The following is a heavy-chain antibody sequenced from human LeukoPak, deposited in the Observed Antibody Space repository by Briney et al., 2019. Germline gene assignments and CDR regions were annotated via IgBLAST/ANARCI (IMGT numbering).Heavy chain of an antibody. D-gene: IGHD6-6*01. V-gene: IGHV3-30*18. CDR1: GFTFSSYG. J-gene: IGHJ4*02. Sequence: GGSLRLSCAASGFTFSSYGMHWVHQAPGKGLQWVAVISYDGSNKYYADSVKGRFTISRDNSKNTLYLQMDSLRAEDTAVYYCAKDRWAARPSGYLTTYYFDYWGQGTLVTVSS. CDR3: AKDRWAARPSGYLTTYYFDY. CDR2: ISYDGSNK.